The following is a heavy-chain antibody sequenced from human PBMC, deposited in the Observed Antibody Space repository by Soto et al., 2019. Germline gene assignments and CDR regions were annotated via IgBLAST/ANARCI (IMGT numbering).Heavy chain of an antibody. Sequence: VKVSCKASGGTFSSYAISWVRQAPGQGLEWMGGIIPIFGTANYAQKFQGRVTITADESTSTAYMELSSLRSEDTAVYYCARVDYYYDSSGYYSRIFDPWGQGALVTVSS. V-gene: IGHV1-69*13. D-gene: IGHD3-22*01. CDR2: IIPIFGTA. J-gene: IGHJ5*02. CDR3: ARVDYYYDSSGYYSRIFDP. CDR1: GGTFSSYA.